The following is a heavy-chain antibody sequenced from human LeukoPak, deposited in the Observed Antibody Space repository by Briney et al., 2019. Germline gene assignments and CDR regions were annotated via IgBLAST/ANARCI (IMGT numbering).Heavy chain of an antibody. J-gene: IGHJ4*02. D-gene: IGHD2-15*01. V-gene: IGHV3-33*01. CDR2: IWYDGSDK. Sequence: GRSLRLSCAASGFTFSSYGMHWVRQAPGKGLEWVAVIWYDGSDKYYADSVKGRFTISRDNSKNTLYLQMNSLRAEDTAVYYCARDGCSGGSCYGIDYWGQGTLVTVSP. CDR3: ARDGCSGGSCYGIDY. CDR1: GFTFSSYG.